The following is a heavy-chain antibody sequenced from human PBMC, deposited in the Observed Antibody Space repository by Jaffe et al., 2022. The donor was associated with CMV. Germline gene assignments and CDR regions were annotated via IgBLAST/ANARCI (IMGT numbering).Heavy chain of an antibody. CDR2: IIPILGIA. D-gene: IGHD6-13*01. J-gene: IGHJ4*02. V-gene: IGHV1-69*09. CDR1: GGTFSSYA. Sequence: QVQLVQSGAEVKKPGSSVKVSCKASGGTFSSYAISWVRQAPGQGLEWMGRIIPILGIANYAQKFQGRVTITADKSTSTAYMELSSLRSEDTAVYYCASFRVDDEQQLVEILDYWGQGTLVTVSS. CDR3: ASFRVDDEQQLVEILDY.